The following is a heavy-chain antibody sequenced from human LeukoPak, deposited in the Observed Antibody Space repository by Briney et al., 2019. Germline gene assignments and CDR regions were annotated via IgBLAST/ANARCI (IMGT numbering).Heavy chain of an antibody. D-gene: IGHD3-22*01. J-gene: IGHJ4*02. V-gene: IGHV1-69*04. CDR3: ARVTAYDSSGGALGY. Sequence: SVKVSCKASGYTFTSYGISWVRQAPGQGLEWMGRIIPILGIANYAQKFQGRVTITADKSTSTAYMELSSLRSEDTAVYYCARVTAYDSSGGALGYWGQGTLVTVSS. CDR2: IIPILGIA. CDR1: GYTFTSYG.